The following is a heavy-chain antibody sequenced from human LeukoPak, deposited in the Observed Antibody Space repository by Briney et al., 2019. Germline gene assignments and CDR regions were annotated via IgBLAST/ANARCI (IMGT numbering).Heavy chain of an antibody. J-gene: IGHJ5*02. CDR2: IYYSGST. CDR3: ARVLRDPIVVAFDP. CDR1: GGSISSYY. V-gene: IGHV4-59*01. Sequence: SETLSLTCTVSGGSISSYYWSWIRQPPGKGLEWLGYIYYSGSTNYNPSLKSRVTISVDTSKNQFSLKLSSVTAADTAMYYCARVLRDPIVVAFDPWGQGTLVTVSS. D-gene: IGHD3-22*01.